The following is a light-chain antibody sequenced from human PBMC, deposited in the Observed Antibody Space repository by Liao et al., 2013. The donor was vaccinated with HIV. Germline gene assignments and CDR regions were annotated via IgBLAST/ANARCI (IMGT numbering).Light chain of an antibody. Sequence: SSELTQSPSVSVSPGQTASITCSGDYLGDKYASWYQHKPGQAPVLVIYQDNKRPSGIPERFSGSNSGNTATLTISGTQAIDEADYYCQTWDSTSYVFGTGTKVIV. J-gene: IGLJ1*01. CDR1: YLGDKY. V-gene: IGLV3-1*01. CDR2: QDN. CDR3: QTWDSTSYV.